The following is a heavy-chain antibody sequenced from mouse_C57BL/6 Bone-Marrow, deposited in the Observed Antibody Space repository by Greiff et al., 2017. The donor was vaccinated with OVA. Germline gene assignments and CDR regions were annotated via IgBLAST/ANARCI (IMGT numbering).Heavy chain of an antibody. J-gene: IGHJ4*01. Sequence: QVQLQQPGAELVKPGASVKLSCKASGYTFTSYWMQWVKQRPGQGLEWIGEIDPSDSYPNYNQKFKGKATLTVDTSSSTAYMQLSSLTSEDSAVYYCASYYGSSYYWGQGTSVTVSS. CDR2: IDPSDSYP. CDR1: GYTFTSYW. CDR3: ASYYGSSYY. V-gene: IGHV1-50*01. D-gene: IGHD1-1*01.